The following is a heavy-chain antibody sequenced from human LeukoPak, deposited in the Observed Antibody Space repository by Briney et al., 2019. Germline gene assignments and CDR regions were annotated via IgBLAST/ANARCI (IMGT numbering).Heavy chain of an antibody. J-gene: IGHJ4*02. Sequence: PGGSLRLSCAASGFTFSSYSMNWVRQAPGKGLEWVAAISTASGNIYYADSVKGRFTISRDNAKNSLYLQMNSLRVEDTALYYCARRAPSHDFDDWGQGTLVTVSS. CDR3: ARRAPSHDFDD. CDR2: ISTASGNI. CDR1: GFTFSSYS. V-gene: IGHV3-21*01.